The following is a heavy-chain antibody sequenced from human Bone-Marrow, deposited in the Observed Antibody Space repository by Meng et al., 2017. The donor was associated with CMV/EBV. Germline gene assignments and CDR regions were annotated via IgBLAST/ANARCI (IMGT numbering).Heavy chain of an antibody. CDR1: GGTFSSYA. V-gene: IGHV1-69*10. Sequence: SVKVSCKASGGTFSSYAISWVRQAPGQGLEWMGGIIPILGIANYAQKFQGRVTITADKSTSTAYMELSSLRSEDTAVYYCARGLVVPAAIFEVGIAARPAADVWGQGTTVTVSS. CDR3: ARGLVVPAAIFEVGIAARPAADV. J-gene: IGHJ6*02. CDR2: IIPILGIA. D-gene: IGHD2-2*02.